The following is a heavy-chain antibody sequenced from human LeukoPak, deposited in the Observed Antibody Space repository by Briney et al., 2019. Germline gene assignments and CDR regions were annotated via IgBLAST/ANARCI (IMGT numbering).Heavy chain of an antibody. V-gene: IGHV3-48*03. CDR1: GFSFSRYE. J-gene: IGHJ4*02. Sequence: GGSLRLSCAASGFSFSRYEMNWVRQAPGKGLEWVSYISTSGRTIYYADSVKGRFTISRDNAKNSLYLQMNSLRAEDTAVYYCAKSSPPPLRYWGQGTLVTVSS. CDR2: ISTSGRTI. CDR3: AKSSPPPLRY.